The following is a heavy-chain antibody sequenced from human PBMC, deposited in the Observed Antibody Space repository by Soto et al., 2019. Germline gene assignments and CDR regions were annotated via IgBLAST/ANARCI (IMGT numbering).Heavy chain of an antibody. V-gene: IGHV3-15*07. D-gene: IGHD4-17*01. CDR3: TTDSYMTNIIVRFDY. CDR1: AFISSNTC. CDR2: VKIQTDGGTT. Sequence: PGXSVGLSCAASAFISSNTCISWVHQAPGKGREWAGRVKIQTDGGTTDFAAPVKGRFAISRDDSKNMVYLEMNSLKTADTAIYYCTTDSYMTNIIVRFDYWGHGTLVTVSS. J-gene: IGHJ4*01.